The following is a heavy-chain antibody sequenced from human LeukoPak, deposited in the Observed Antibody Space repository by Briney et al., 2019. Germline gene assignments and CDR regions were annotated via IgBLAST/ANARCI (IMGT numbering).Heavy chain of an antibody. J-gene: IGHJ2*01. CDR3: AAFQYSSSSYPRFWYFDL. Sequence: SVKVSCKASGFTFTSSAMQWVRQARGQRLEWIGWIVVGSGNTNYAQKFQERVTITRDMSTSTAYMELSSLRSEDTAVYYCAAFQYSSSSYPRFWYFDLWGRGTLVTVSS. V-gene: IGHV1-58*02. CDR1: GFTFTSSA. CDR2: IVVGSGNT. D-gene: IGHD6-13*01.